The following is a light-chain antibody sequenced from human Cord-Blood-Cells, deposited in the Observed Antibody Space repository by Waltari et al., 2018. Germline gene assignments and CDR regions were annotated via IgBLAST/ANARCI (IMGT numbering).Light chain of an antibody. CDR3: CSYAGSSTWV. V-gene: IGLV2-23*01. CDR2: EGS. Sequence: QSALTQPASVSGSPGQSITISCTGTSSDVGSYNRVSWYQQHPGKAPKLMLYEGSKRPSGVSSRFSGCKSGITASLASSGLQAEDEADYYWCSYAGSSTWVFGGWTKLTVL. CDR1: SSDVGSYNR. J-gene: IGLJ3*02.